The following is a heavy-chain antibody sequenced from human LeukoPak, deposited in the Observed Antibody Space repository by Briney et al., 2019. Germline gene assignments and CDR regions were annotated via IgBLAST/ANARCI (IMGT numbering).Heavy chain of an antibody. CDR1: GGSISTYY. Sequence: PSETLSLTCTVYGGSISTYYWSWIRQPPGKGLEWIGYIHYSGSTNYNPSLKSRVTISVGTSKNQFSLKLSSVTAADTAVYYCARRRTTGLAGYMDVWGIGTTVTVSS. D-gene: IGHD2-2*01. J-gene: IGHJ6*03. CDR2: IHYSGST. CDR3: ARRRTTGLAGYMDV. V-gene: IGHV4-59*08.